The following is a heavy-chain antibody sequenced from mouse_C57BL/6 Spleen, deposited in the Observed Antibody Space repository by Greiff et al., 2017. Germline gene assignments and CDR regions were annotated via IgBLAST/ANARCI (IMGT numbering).Heavy chain of an antibody. CDR1: GYTFTDYE. J-gene: IGHJ2*01. CDR3: TRADYGSSPYYFDY. Sequence: QVQLKQSGAELVRPGASVTLSCKASGYTFTDYEMHWVKQTPVHGLEWIGAIDPETGGTAYNQKFKGQAILTADKSSSTAYMELRSLTSEDSAVYYCTRADYGSSPYYFDYWGQGTTLTVSS. CDR2: IDPETGGT. D-gene: IGHD1-1*01. V-gene: IGHV1-15*01.